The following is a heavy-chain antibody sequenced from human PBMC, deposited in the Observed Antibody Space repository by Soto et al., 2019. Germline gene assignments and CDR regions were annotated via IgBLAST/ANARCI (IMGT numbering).Heavy chain of an antibody. D-gene: IGHD3-22*01. CDR3: ARETLYDSSAYYVPAAFDI. V-gene: IGHV1-46*01. CDR1: GYTFTSYY. Sequence: ASVKVSCKASGYTFTSYYMHWVRQAPGQGLEWMGIINPSGGSTSYAQKFQGRVTMTRDTSTSTVYMELSSLRSEDTAVYYCARETLYDSSAYYVPAAFDIWGQGTMVTVSS. CDR2: INPSGGST. J-gene: IGHJ3*02.